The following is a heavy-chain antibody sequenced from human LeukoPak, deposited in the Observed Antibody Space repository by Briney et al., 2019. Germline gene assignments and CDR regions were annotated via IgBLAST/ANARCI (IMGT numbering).Heavy chain of an antibody. J-gene: IGHJ3*01. CDR1: GGSVSSGSYY. CDR3: ARPYSSGWRGAFDV. Sequence: ASETLSLTCTVSGGSVSSGSYYWSWIRQPPGKGLEWIGYIYYTGSTNYNPSLKSRVTISVDTSKNQFSLRLSSVTAADTAVYYCARPYSSGWRGAFDVWGQGTMVTVSS. V-gene: IGHV4-61*01. D-gene: IGHD6-25*01. CDR2: IYYTGST.